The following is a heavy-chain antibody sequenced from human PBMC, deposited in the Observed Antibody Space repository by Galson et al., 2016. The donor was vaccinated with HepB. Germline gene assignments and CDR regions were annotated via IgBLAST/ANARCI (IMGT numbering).Heavy chain of an antibody. Sequence: SLRLSCAASGFTLGDYSMNWVRQAPGKGLEWVSFISSSSSAKFYAASVKGRFSISRDNAKSSLFLQMNSLRSEDTAVYYCAREGQSSRGWSTFEYWGQGNLVTVSS. V-gene: IGHV3-48*01. J-gene: IGHJ4*02. CDR1: GFTLGDYS. CDR2: ISSSSSAK. D-gene: IGHD6-19*01. CDR3: AREGQSSRGWSTFEY.